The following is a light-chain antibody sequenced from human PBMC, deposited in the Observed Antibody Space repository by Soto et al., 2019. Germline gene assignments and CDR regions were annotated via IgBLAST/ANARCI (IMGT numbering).Light chain of an antibody. V-gene: IGKV1-5*03. Sequence: DIHMTQSPSTLSASVGDRVTLTCRASQSISTWLAWYQQKPGKAPKLLIYKASGLESGVPSRFSGSGSGTAFTLTISSLQPDDFATYYCQQYDSYSPLTFGGGTKVDIK. CDR2: KAS. CDR1: QSISTW. CDR3: QQYDSYSPLT. J-gene: IGKJ4*01.